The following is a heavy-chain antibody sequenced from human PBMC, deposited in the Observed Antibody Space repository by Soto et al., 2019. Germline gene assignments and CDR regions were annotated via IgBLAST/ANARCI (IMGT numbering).Heavy chain of an antibody. CDR1: GGSISSYY. D-gene: IGHD2-15*01. CDR3: ARDVAVVAAGVYYFDY. CDR2: IYTSGST. V-gene: IGHV4-4*07. J-gene: IGHJ4*02. Sequence: SETLSLTCTVSGGSISSYYWSWIRQPAGKGLEWIGRIYTSGSTNYNPSLKSRVTMSVDTSKNQFSLKLSSVTAADTAVYYCARDVAVVAAGVYYFDYWGQGTLVTVSS.